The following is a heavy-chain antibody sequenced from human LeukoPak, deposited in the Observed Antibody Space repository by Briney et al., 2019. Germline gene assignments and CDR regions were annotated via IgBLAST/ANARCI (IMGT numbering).Heavy chain of an antibody. CDR1: GYTFTSYG. V-gene: IGHV1-18*01. CDR3: ARGSSGSYYDAIRFDY. CDR2: ISAYNGNT. D-gene: IGHD1-26*01. Sequence: GASVKVSCKASGYTFTSYGISWVRQAPGQGLEWMGWISAYNGNTNYAQKLQGRVTMTTDTSTSTAYMELRSLRSDDTAVYYCARGSSGSYYDAIRFDYWGQGALVTVSS. J-gene: IGHJ4*02.